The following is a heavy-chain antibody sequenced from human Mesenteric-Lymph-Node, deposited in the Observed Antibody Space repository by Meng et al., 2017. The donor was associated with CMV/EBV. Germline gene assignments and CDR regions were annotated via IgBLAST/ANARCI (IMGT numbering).Heavy chain of an antibody. CDR2: TRNKANSYTT. Sequence: GESLKISCAVSGFTFSDHYMDWVRQAPGKGLEWVGRTRNKANSYTTEYAASVKGRFTISRDDSKNSLYLQMNSLKTEDTAVYYCAGETGLPNGMDVWGQGTTVTVSS. J-gene: IGHJ6*02. V-gene: IGHV3-72*01. CDR1: GFTFSDHY. CDR3: AGETGLPNGMDV. D-gene: IGHD4-11*01.